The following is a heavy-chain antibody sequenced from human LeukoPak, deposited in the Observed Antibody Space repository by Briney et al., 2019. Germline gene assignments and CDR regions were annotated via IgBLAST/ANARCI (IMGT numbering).Heavy chain of an antibody. V-gene: IGHV1-69*13. CDR1: GGTFSSYA. J-gene: IGHJ3*02. Sequence: ASVKVSCKASGGTFSSYAISWVRQAPGQGLEWMGGIIPIFGTANYAQKFQGRVTITADESTSTAYIELSSLRSEDTAVYYCARGKGGYSGYDKGAFDIWGQGTMVTVSS. CDR3: ARGKGGYSGYDKGAFDI. CDR2: IIPIFGTA. D-gene: IGHD5-12*01.